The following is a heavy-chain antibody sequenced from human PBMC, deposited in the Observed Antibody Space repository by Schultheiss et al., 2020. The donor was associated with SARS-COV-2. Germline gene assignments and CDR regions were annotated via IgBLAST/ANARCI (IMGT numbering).Heavy chain of an antibody. Sequence: SETLSLTCTVSGGSISSGGYYWSWIRQHPGKGLEWIGYIYYSGSTNYNPSLKSLVTISVDTSKNQFSLKLSSVTAADTAVYYCARVGRFDWLAFDPWGQGTLVTLSS. CDR3: ARVGRFDWLAFDP. V-gene: IGHV4-61*08. CDR1: GGSISSGGYY. J-gene: IGHJ5*02. CDR2: IYYSGST. D-gene: IGHD3-9*01.